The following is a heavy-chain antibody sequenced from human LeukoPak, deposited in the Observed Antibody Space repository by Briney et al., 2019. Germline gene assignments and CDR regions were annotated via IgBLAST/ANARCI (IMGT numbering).Heavy chain of an antibody. CDR1: GYTFSSHG. CDR3: VRWSGTYPLYYLDY. CDR2: IRHDGGDK. J-gene: IGHJ4*02. Sequence: GGSLRLSCATSGYTFSSHGLHWVRQAPGKGLECVASIRHDGGDKYYSESVKGRFTISKDNTKNTLFLYMNSLGPEDTAMYYCVRWSGTYPLYYLDYWGQGTLVTVSS. D-gene: IGHD1-26*01. V-gene: IGHV3-30*02.